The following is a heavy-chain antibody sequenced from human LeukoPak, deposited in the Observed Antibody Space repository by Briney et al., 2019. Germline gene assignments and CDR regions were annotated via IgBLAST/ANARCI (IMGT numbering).Heavy chain of an antibody. CDR1: GDTFSNYD. D-gene: IGHD2-2*01. V-gene: IGHV1-69*13. Sequence: ASVKVSCKSSGDTFSNYDIIWVRQAPGQGLEWMGGVVAFFDTINYAQNLQGRVPITADESTSTGYMELRRMRSDDTAVYFCARAHRQRMFRDTMPRQYYGMEVWGQGTTVTVSS. CDR2: VVAFFDTI. CDR3: ARAHRQRMFRDTMPRQYYGMEV. J-gene: IGHJ6*02.